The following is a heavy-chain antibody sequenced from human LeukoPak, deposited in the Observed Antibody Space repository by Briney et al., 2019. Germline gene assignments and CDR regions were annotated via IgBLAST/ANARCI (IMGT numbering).Heavy chain of an antibody. D-gene: IGHD5-18*01. CDR1: GFTFTNYA. Sequence: GGSLRLSCAASGFTFTNYAMSWVRQAPGKGLEWVSAISGSGGSTYYADSVKGRFTISRDNSKNTLYLQMNSLRAEDTAVYYCAKSGRRGYSYGYRFKYYYDYWGQGTLVTVSS. J-gene: IGHJ4*02. CDR3: AKSGRRGYSYGYRFKYYYDY. CDR2: ISGSGGST. V-gene: IGHV3-23*01.